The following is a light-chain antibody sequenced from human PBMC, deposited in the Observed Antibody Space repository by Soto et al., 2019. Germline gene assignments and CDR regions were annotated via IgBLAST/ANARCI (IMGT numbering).Light chain of an antibody. V-gene: IGKV3-20*01. CDR3: QQYGSSPTWT. Sequence: EIVLTQSPGTLSLSPGERATLSCRASQSVSSSYLAWYQQKPGQAPRLLIYGASSRATGIPDRFSGSGSGTDFTLTISRLEPEDFAVYYCQQYGSSPTWTFGQENKVEIK. CDR2: GAS. CDR1: QSVSSSY. J-gene: IGKJ1*01.